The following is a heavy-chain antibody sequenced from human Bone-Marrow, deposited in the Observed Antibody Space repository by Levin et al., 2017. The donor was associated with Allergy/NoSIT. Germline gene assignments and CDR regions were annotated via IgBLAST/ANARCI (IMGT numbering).Heavy chain of an antibody. CDR2: IYPGDSDT. D-gene: IGHD3-22*01. V-gene: IGHV5-51*01. J-gene: IGHJ4*02. CDR1: GYSFTSYW. CDR3: ARPHLHNSGYYYFDY. Sequence: GESLKISCKGSGYSFTSYWIGWVRQMPGKGLEWMGIIYPGDSDTRYSPSFQGQVTISADKSISTAYLQWSSLKASDTAMYYCARPHLHNSGYYYFDYWGQGTLVTVSS.